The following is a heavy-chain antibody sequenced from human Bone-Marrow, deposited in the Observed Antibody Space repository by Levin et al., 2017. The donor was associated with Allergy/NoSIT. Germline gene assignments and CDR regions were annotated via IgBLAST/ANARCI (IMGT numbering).Heavy chain of an antibody. J-gene: IGHJ4*02. D-gene: IGHD6-13*01. CDR2: IYHSGTT. Sequence: GSLRLSCTVSGVSFSDYYWSWIRQPPGKGLEWIGYIYHSGTTNYNPSLKSRVTISVDTSKKQFSLNLRSATAADTAVYFCARYSSSWSNFDYWGQGTLVTVSS. CDR1: GVSFSDYY. CDR3: ARYSSSWSNFDY. V-gene: IGHV4-59*01.